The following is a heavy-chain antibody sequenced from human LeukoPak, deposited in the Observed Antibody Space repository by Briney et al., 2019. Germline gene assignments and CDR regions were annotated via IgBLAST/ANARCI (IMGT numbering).Heavy chain of an antibody. V-gene: IGHV3-30*18. Sequence: GGSLRLSCTASGFTFSRYWMTWVRQAPGKGLEWVAVISYDGSNKYYADSVKGRFTISRDNSKNTLYLQMNSLRAEDTAVYYCAKSGSADSGYDYHFGGAYCGGDCFTYFDYWGQGTLVTVSS. J-gene: IGHJ4*02. CDR2: ISYDGSNK. CDR1: GFTFSRYW. D-gene: IGHD2-21*02. CDR3: AKSGSADSGYDYHFGGAYCGGDCFTYFDY.